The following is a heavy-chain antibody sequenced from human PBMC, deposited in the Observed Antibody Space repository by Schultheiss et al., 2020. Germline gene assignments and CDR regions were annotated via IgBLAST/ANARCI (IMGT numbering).Heavy chain of an antibody. CDR3: ARHAGDSGSHDY. CDR1: GGSISSYY. J-gene: IGHJ4*02. V-gene: IGHV4-59*08. CDR2: IYYSGST. D-gene: IGHD3-10*01. Sequence: SETLSLTCTVSGGSISSYYWSWIRQPAGKGLEWIGYIYYSGSTNYNPSLKSRVTISVDTSKNQFSLKLTSVTATDTAVYYCARHAGDSGSHDYWGQGTLVTVSS.